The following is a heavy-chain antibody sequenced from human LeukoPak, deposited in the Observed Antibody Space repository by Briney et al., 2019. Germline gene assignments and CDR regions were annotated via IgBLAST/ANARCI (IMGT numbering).Heavy chain of an antibody. CDR2: IRYDGSNK. CDR3: AKDFWSWGGPGGIAARPFQFDP. D-gene: IGHD6-6*01. CDR1: GFTFSSYG. Sequence: GGSLRLSCAASGFTFSSYGMHWVRQAPGKGLEWVAFIRYDGSNKYYADSVKGRFTISRDNSKNTLYLQMNSLRAEDTAVYYCAKDFWSWGGPGGIAARPFQFDPWGQGTLVTASS. J-gene: IGHJ5*02. V-gene: IGHV3-30*02.